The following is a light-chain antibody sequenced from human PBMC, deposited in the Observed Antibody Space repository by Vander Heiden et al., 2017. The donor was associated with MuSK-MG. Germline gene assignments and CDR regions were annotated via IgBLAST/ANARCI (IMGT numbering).Light chain of an antibody. Sequence: DIVLTQSPDSLAVSLCERATIHCKSSQSVLYSSNNKNYLAWYQQKPGQPPKLLIYGASTRESGVPDRFSGSGSGTDFTLTISSLQAEDVAVYYCQQYDSTPPAFGPGTKVDIK. CDR1: QSVLYSSNNKNY. J-gene: IGKJ3*01. V-gene: IGKV4-1*01. CDR3: QQYDSTPPA. CDR2: GAS.